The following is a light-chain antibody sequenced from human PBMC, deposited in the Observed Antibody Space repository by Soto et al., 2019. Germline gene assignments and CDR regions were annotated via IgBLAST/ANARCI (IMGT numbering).Light chain of an antibody. V-gene: IGKV3-11*01. J-gene: IGKJ5*01. CDR2: DAS. Sequence: EIVLTQSPGTLSLSPGERATLSCRASQSVSSYLAWYQQKPGQAPRLXIYDASNRAAGIPARFSGSGSGTDFTITISSLEPEDGAGDDGQQRSNWHITFGQGTRLEIK. CDR1: QSVSSY. CDR3: QQRSNWHIT.